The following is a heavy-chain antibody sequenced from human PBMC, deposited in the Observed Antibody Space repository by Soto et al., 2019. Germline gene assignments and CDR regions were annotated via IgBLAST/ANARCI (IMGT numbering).Heavy chain of an antibody. CDR3: ARDRIIAAAFHFDY. CDR1: GYTFTSYG. CDR2: ISAYNGNT. J-gene: IGHJ4*02. Sequence: ASVKVSCKASGYTFTSYGTSWVRRAPGQGLEWMGWISAYNGNTNYAQKLQGRVTMTTDTSTSTAYMELRSLRSDDTAVYYCARDRIIAAAFHFDYWGQGTLVTVSS. V-gene: IGHV1-18*04. D-gene: IGHD6-13*01.